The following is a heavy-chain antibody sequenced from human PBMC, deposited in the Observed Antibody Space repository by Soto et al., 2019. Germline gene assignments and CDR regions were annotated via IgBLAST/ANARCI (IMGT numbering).Heavy chain of an antibody. J-gene: IGHJ4*01. D-gene: IGHD2-2*01. Sequence: LRLSCAASGFTFSSYGMHWVRQAPGKGLEWVAVISYDGSNKYYADSVKGRFTISRDNSKNSLYLQMNSLRAEDTAVYYCAKAVCCSSASCYGDLFDYWGHGPMVTVSS. CDR1: GFTFSSYG. V-gene: IGHV3-30*18. CDR2: ISYDGSNK. CDR3: AKAVCCSSASCYGDLFDY.